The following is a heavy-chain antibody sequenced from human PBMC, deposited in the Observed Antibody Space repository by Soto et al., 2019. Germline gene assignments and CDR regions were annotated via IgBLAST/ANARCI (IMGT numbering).Heavy chain of an antibody. CDR1: GYTFTSYA. Sequence: GASVKVSCKASGYTFTSYAMHWVRQAPGQRLEWMGWINAGNGNTKYSQKFQGRVTITRDTSASTAYMELSSLRSEDTAVYYCARDLIAARPGFDYWGQGTLVTVSS. J-gene: IGHJ4*02. CDR2: INAGNGNT. D-gene: IGHD6-6*01. CDR3: ARDLIAARPGFDY. V-gene: IGHV1-3*01.